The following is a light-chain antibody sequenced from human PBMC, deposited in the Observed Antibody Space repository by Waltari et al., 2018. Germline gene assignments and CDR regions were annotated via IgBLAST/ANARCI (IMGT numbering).Light chain of an antibody. Sequence: VMTQSPDSLAVSLGERATINCKSSQSVLFTPTNKNYLAWYQQKPRQPPKLLIYWASTRESGVPDRFSGSVSGTDFTLTISSLQAEDVAVYYCQQYQSFPWTFGQGTKVEIK. CDR1: QSVLFTPTNKNY. V-gene: IGKV4-1*01. CDR3: QQYQSFPWT. J-gene: IGKJ1*01. CDR2: WAS.